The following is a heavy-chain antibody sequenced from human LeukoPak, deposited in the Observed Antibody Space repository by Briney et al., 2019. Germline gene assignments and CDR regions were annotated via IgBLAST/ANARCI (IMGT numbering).Heavy chain of an antibody. CDR3: TTEYDYVWGSFRYILSLDY. Sequence: PGGSLRLSCAASGFTFSNAWMSWVRQAPGKGREWVGRIKSKTDGGTTDYAAPGKGRFTISRDDSKNTLYLQMNSLKTEDTAVYYCTTEYDYVWGSFRYILSLDYWGQGTLVTVSS. V-gene: IGHV3-15*01. J-gene: IGHJ4*02. CDR2: IKSKTDGGTT. CDR1: GFTFSNAW. D-gene: IGHD3-16*02.